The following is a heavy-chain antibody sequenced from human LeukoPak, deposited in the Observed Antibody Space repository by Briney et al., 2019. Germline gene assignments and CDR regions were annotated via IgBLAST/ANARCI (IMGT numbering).Heavy chain of an antibody. CDR1: GFTFSSYE. V-gene: IGHV3-48*03. J-gene: IGHJ4*02. CDR3: ARSRGSGSYSDY. Sequence: GGSLRLSCAASGFTFSSYEMNWVRQAPGKGLEWVSYISSSGSTIYCADSVKGRFTISRDNAKNSLYLQMNSLRAEDTAVYYCARSRGSGSYSDYWGQGTLVTVSS. CDR2: ISSSGSTI. D-gene: IGHD3-10*01.